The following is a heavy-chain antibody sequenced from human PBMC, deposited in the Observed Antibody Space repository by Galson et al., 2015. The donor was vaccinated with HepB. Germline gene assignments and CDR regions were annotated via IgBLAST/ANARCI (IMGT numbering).Heavy chain of an antibody. Sequence: SLRLSCAASGFTFSSYAMHWVRQAPGKGLEYVSAISSNGGSTYYADSVKGRFTISRDNSKNTLYLQMSSLRAEDTAVYYCVKISAAGEGGNYFDYWGQGTLVTVSS. CDR1: GFTFSSYA. CDR2: ISSNGGST. CDR3: VKISAAGEGGNYFDY. J-gene: IGHJ4*02. V-gene: IGHV3-64D*06. D-gene: IGHD6-13*01.